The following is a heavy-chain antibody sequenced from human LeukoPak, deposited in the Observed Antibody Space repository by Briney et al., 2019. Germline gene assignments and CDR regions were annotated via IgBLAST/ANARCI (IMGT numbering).Heavy chain of an antibody. CDR2: IYPGDSDT. V-gene: IGHV5-51*01. CDR1: GYSFNDQW. Sequence: GESLKISCKGSGYSFNDQWIGWVRQMPGKGLEWMGIIYPGDSDTRYSPSFQGQVTISADKSISTAYLQWSSLKASDTAMYYCARKKGPHQVDYWGQGTLVTVSS. CDR3: ARKKGPHQVDY. J-gene: IGHJ4*02.